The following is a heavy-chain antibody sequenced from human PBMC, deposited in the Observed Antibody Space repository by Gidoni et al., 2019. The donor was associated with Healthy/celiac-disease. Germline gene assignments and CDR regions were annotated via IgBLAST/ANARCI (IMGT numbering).Heavy chain of an antibody. CDR1: GFTFSSYS. Sequence: EVQLVESGGGLVQPGGSLRLSCAASGFTFSSYSMNWVRQAPGKGLEWVSYISSSSSTIYYADSVKGRFTISRDNAKNSLYLQMNSLRDEDTAVYYCAISGYDYHDYVWGSYRYKDWYFDLWGRGTLVTVSS. J-gene: IGHJ2*01. CDR2: ISSSSSTI. CDR3: AISGYDYHDYVWGSYRYKDWYFDL. V-gene: IGHV3-48*02. D-gene: IGHD3-16*02.